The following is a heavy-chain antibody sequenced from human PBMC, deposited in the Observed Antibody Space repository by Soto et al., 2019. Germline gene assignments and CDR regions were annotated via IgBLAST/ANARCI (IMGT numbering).Heavy chain of an antibody. J-gene: IGHJ4*02. CDR3: ARGRGGPPEDY. V-gene: IGHV4-59*01. Sequence: QVQLQESGPGLVKPSETLSLTCSVSGGAISSYYWSWIRQPPGKGLEWIGYIYYTGGTNYNPSRKSRVIISVDTSRNPFSLNLSSVTAADTAVYYCARGRGGPPEDYWGQGALVTVSS. CDR1: GGAISSYY. CDR2: IYYTGGT. D-gene: IGHD3-16*01.